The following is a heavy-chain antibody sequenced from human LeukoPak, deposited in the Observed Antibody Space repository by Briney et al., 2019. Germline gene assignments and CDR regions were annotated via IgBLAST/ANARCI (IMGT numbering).Heavy chain of an antibody. J-gene: IGHJ4*02. D-gene: IGHD5-12*01. CDR3: ARVGPRISATPRCGGSFDY. CDR2: ISSSGSTI. CDR1: GFTFSSYE. Sequence: GGSLRLSCAASGFTFSSYEMNWVRQAPGKGREWVSYISSSGSTIYYADSVKGRFTISRDNAKNSLYLQMNSLRAEDTAVYYGARVGPRISATPRCGGSFDYWGQGTLVTVSS. V-gene: IGHV3-48*03.